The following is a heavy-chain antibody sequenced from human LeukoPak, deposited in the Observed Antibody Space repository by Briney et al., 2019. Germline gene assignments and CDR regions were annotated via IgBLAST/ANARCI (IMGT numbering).Heavy chain of an antibody. CDR1: GYTFTSYG. D-gene: IGHD3-22*01. CDR3: AREPPNSSGYYYGAFDI. CDR2: ISAYNGNT. Sequence: ASVKVSCKASGYTFTSYGISWVRQAPGQGLEWMGWISAYNGNTNYAQKLQGRVTMTTDTSTSTAYMELRSLRSDDTAVYYCAREPPNSSGYYYGAFDIWGQGTLVTVSS. V-gene: IGHV1-18*01. J-gene: IGHJ4*02.